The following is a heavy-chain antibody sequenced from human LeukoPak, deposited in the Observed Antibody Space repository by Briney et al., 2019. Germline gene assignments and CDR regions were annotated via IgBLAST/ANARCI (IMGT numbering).Heavy chain of an antibody. J-gene: IGHJ5*02. D-gene: IGHD3-9*01. CDR2: ISAYNGNT. V-gene: IGHV1-18*01. CDR3: ARMAYDILTGYFQPNWFDT. Sequence: ASVKVSCKASGYTFTSYGISWVRQAPGQGLEWMGWISAYNGNTNYAQKLQGRVTMTTDTSTSTAYMELRSLRSDDTAVYYCARMAYDILTGYFQPNWFDTWGQGTLVTVSS. CDR1: GYTFTSYG.